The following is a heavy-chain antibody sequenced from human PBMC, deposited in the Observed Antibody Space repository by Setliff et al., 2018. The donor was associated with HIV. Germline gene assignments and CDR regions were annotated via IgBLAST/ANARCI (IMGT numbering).Heavy chain of an antibody. J-gene: IGHJ4*02. CDR3: ARRKSGSSYRFFNY. CDR1: GSPIAIGSYY. Sequence: SETLSLTCTVSGSPIAIGSYYWTWIRQPAGRGLEWIGHISASGNTKYSPTLQSRVTLSVNPSNNQFSLNPTSVTAADTAVYYCARRKSGSSYRFFNYWGLGSLVTVSS. CDR2: ISASGNT. V-gene: IGHV4-61*09. D-gene: IGHD3-16*02.